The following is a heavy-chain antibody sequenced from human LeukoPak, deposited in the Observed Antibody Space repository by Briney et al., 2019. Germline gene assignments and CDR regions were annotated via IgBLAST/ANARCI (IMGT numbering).Heavy chain of an antibody. CDR2: IYYSGST. Sequence: SETPSLTCTVSGGTITTSCDYWGWIRQPPGKGLEWIGIIYYSGSTYYNPSLKGRVTISVDTSKNQFSLKLSSVTAADTAVYYCARAIRARYSGLWGRGTLVTVSS. J-gene: IGHJ2*01. CDR3: ARAIRARYSGL. CDR1: GGTITTSCDY. V-gene: IGHV4-39*01. D-gene: IGHD2-2*01.